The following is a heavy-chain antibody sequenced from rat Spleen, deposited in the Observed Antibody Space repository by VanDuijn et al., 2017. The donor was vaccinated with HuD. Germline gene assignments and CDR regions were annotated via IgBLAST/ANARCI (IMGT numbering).Heavy chain of an antibody. CDR2: ISTGGDNT. V-gene: IGHV5S13*01. Sequence: EVQLVESGGGLVQPGRSLKLSCAASGFTFSNYYMAWVRQAPTKGLEWVAYISTGGDNTYYRDSVKGRFTISRDNAKNTQYLQMDSLRSEDTATYYCARGGYTTDYFYVGWFAYWGQGTLVTVSS. CDR1: GFTFSNYY. D-gene: IGHD1-6*01. CDR3: ARGGYTTDYFYVGWFAY. J-gene: IGHJ3*01.